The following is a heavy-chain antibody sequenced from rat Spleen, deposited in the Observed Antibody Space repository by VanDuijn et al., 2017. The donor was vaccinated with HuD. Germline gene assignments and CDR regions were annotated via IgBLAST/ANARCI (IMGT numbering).Heavy chain of an antibody. V-gene: IGHV5-29*01. J-gene: IGHJ2*01. D-gene: IGHD1-9*01. Sequence: EVQLVESGGGLVQPGRSLKLSCAASGFTFSAYGMAWVRQAQPKGLEWVATISYGDSSGHSSTYYLDSVKGRFTISRDNAKSTLSLQMDSLRSEDTATYYCARRHYGYTDYFDYWGQGVMVTVSS. CDR1: GFTFSAYG. CDR2: ISYGDSSGHSST. CDR3: ARRHYGYTDYFDY.